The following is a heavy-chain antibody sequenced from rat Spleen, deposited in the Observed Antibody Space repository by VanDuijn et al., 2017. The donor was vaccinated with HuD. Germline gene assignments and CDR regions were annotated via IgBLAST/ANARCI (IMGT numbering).Heavy chain of an antibody. CDR2: ISPSGGST. Sequence: EVQLVESGGGLVQPGRSLKLSCAASGFTFSNYDMAWVRQAPTKGLEWVASISPSGGSTYYRDSVKGRFTVSRDNAKSTLYLQMDSLRSEDTATYYCARHTVVRDYFDYWGQGVMVTVSS. CDR3: ARHTVVRDYFDY. J-gene: IGHJ2*01. V-gene: IGHV5-25*01. D-gene: IGHD1-1*01. CDR1: GFTFSNYD.